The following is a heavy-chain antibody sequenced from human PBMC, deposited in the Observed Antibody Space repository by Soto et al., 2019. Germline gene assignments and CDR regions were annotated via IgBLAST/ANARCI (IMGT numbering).Heavy chain of an antibody. CDR1: GGSISSYY. CDR3: AREGLTGTIGLYYYYGMDV. V-gene: IGHV4-59*01. J-gene: IGHJ6*02. CDR2: IYYSGGT. D-gene: IGHD1-7*01. Sequence: PSETLSLTCTVSGGSISSYYWSWIRQPPGRGLEWIGYIYYSGGTNYNPSLKSRVTISVDTSKNQFSLKLSSVTAADTAVYYCAREGLTGTIGLYYYYGMDVWGQGTTVTVSS.